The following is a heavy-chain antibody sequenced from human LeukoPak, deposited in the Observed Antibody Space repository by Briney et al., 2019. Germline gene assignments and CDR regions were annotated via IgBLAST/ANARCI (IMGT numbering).Heavy chain of an antibody. J-gene: IGHJ6*03. D-gene: IGHD3-3*01. CDR1: GYTFTSNY. Sequence: ASVKVSCKAFGYTFTSNYMHWVRQAPGQGLEWMGWINPNSGGTNYAQKFQGRVTMTRDTSISTAYMELSRLRSDDTAVYYCARDPNYDFWSGYFNYYYYYMDVWGKGTTVTVSS. CDR3: ARDPNYDFWSGYFNYYYYYMDV. CDR2: INPNSGGT. V-gene: IGHV1-2*02.